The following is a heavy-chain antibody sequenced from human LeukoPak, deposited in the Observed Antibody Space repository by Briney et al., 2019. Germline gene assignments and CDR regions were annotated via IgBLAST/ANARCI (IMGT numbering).Heavy chain of an antibody. V-gene: IGHV3-21*01. Sequence: PGGSLRLSCAASGFTFSSYAMNWVRQAPGKGLEWVSSISSSSSYIYYADSVKGRFTISRDNAKNSLYLQMNSLRAEDTAVYYCAVVGGSSHQFDYWGQGTLVTVSS. CDR3: AVVGGSSHQFDY. CDR2: ISSSSSYI. CDR1: GFTFSSYA. D-gene: IGHD6-13*01. J-gene: IGHJ4*02.